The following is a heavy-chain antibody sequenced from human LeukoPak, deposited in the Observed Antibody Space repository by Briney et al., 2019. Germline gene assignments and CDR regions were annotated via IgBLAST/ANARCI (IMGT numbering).Heavy chain of an antibody. D-gene: IGHD3/OR15-3a*01. CDR1: XGSIXXXSYX. V-gene: IGHV4-39*01. Sequence: SLXXTXXXGSIXXXSYXXGWXXXXXXXXXEXIGSIYYSGSTYYNPSLKSRVTISVDTSKNQFSLKLSSVTAADTAVYYCARHYFTRIFGPGSPIQHWGQGTLVTVSS. CDR2: IYYSGST. J-gene: IGHJ1*01. CDR3: ARHYFTRIFGPGSPIQH.